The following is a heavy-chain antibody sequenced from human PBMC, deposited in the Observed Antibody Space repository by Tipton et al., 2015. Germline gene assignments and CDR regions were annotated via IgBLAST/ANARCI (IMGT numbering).Heavy chain of an antibody. J-gene: IGHJ4*02. V-gene: IGHV3-53*01. CDR2: KYGGGST. D-gene: IGHD2/OR15-2a*01. CDR1: GFTVSSNY. Sequence: SLRLSCAASGFTVSSNYMSWVRQAPGKGLEWVSVKYGGGSTHYADSVKGRFTISRDNSKNTLHLQMNSLRVEDTAVYYCASPNQYDTRGFFYASWGQGTLVTVSS. CDR3: ASPNQYDTRGFFYAS.